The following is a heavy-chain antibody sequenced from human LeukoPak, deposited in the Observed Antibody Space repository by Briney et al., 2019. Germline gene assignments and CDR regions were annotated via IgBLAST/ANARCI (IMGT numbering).Heavy chain of an antibody. Sequence: GGSLRLSCTTSGFIFSNYGMHWVRQAPGKGLEWVSAISGSGGSTYYADSVKGRFTISRDNSKNTLYLQMNSLRAEDTAVYYCAKGSRLWFGEFTYYYYYMDVWGKGTTVTISS. CDR3: AKGSRLWFGEFTYYYYYMDV. CDR1: GFIFSNYG. J-gene: IGHJ6*03. D-gene: IGHD3-10*01. CDR2: ISGSGGST. V-gene: IGHV3-23*01.